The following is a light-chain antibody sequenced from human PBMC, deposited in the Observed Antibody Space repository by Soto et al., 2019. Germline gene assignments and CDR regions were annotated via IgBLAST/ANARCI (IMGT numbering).Light chain of an antibody. V-gene: IGLV1-40*01. CDR2: GNT. CDR3: QSYDSSLRVV. Sequence: QSVLTQPPSVSGAPGQRVIISCTGSSSNIGAGSDVPWYQQLPGTAPKLLIYGNTNRPSGVPDRFSGSKSGNSASLAITGLQAEDEADYYCQSYDSSLRVVFGGGTKLTVL. CDR1: SSNIGAGSD. J-gene: IGLJ2*01.